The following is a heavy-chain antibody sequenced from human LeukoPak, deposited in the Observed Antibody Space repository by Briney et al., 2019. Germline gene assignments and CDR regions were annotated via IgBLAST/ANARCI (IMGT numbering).Heavy chain of an antibody. Sequence: KASETLSLTCTVSGGSISSYYWSWIRQPPGKGLEWIGYIYYSGSTNYNPSLKSRVTISVDTSKNQFSLKLSSVTAADTAVYYCARSIGTTPFGGYWGQGTLVTVSS. D-gene: IGHD3-16*01. CDR1: GGSISSYY. CDR3: ARSIGTTPFGGY. J-gene: IGHJ4*02. V-gene: IGHV4-59*01. CDR2: IYYSGST.